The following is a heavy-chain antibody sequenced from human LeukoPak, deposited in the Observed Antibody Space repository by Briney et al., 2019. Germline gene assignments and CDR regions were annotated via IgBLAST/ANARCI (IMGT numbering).Heavy chain of an antibody. J-gene: IGHJ4*02. CDR2: INPNTGDT. D-gene: IGHD6-19*01. V-gene: IGHV1-2*02. CDR3: ARVFAVPYFDY. CDR1: EYTFTAYY. Sequence: ASVKVSCKASEYTFTAYYMHWMRQAPGQGLEWMGWINPNTGDTNYAQKFQGRVTMTRDTSMSTAYMKLSSLRFDDTAVYYCARVFAVPYFDYWGQGTLVTVSS.